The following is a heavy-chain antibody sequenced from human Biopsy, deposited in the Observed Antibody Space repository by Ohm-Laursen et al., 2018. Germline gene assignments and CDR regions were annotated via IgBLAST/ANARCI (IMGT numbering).Heavy chain of an antibody. V-gene: IGHV4-4*07. CDR2: IYSSGST. CDR1: GGSISNYY. Sequence: GTLSLTCTVSGGSISNYYWSWIRQPAGKGLEWIGRIYSSGSTNYNPSFKSRVTMSVDTSKNQFSLILSSMTAADTAVYYCAREPRIAAVAYFDPWGQGTLVTVSS. CDR3: AREPRIAAVAYFDP. D-gene: IGHD6-13*01. J-gene: IGHJ5*02.